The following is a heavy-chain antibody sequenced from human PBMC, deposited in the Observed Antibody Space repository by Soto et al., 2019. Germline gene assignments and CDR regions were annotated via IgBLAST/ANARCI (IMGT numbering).Heavy chain of an antibody. V-gene: IGHV3-23*01. J-gene: IGHJ4*02. Sequence: GGSLRLSCAASGFTFSSYAMSWVRQAPGKGLEWVSAISGSGGSTYYADSVKGRFTISRDNSKNTLYLQMNSLRAEDTAVYYCAKDRGKGYCSSTSCYGAPAYWGQGTLVTVSS. CDR1: GFTFSSYA. CDR3: AKDRGKGYCSSTSCYGAPAY. CDR2: ISGSGGST. D-gene: IGHD2-2*01.